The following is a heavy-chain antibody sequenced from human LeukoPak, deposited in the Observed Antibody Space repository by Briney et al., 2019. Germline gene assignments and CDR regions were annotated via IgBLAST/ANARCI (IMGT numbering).Heavy chain of an antibody. Sequence: GASVKLSCKASGYTFTSYAMHWFRQAPGQRLEWMGWINAGNGNTKYSQKFQGRVTINRDISASSAYMELSSLRSQDTAGYYCAREDIAAAADYWGQGTLVIVSS. CDR3: AREDIAAAADY. D-gene: IGHD6-25*01. V-gene: IGHV1-3*01. CDR1: GYTFTSYA. CDR2: INAGNGNT. J-gene: IGHJ4*02.